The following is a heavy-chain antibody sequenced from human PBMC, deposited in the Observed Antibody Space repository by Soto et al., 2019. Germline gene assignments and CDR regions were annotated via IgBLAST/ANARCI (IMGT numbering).Heavy chain of an antibody. Sequence: QVQLVQSGAEVKKPGSSVKVSCKASGGTFSSYAISWVRQAPGQGLEWMGGIIPIFGTANYAQKFQGRVTITADEPTSTAYMELSSLRSEDTAVYYCAREPPYCDYVHGPSYYYYYGMDVWGQGTTVTGSS. CDR3: AREPPYCDYVHGPSYYYYYGMDV. CDR1: GGTFSSYA. CDR2: IIPIFGTA. J-gene: IGHJ6*02. D-gene: IGHD4-17*01. V-gene: IGHV1-69*01.